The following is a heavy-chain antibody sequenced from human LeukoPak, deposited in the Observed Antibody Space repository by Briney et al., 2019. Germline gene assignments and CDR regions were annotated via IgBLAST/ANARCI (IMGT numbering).Heavy chain of an antibody. J-gene: IGHJ5*02. CDR1: GASISRTTYY. CDR3: ARKAAGWFDP. CDR2: VFHTGTA. D-gene: IGHD6-13*01. Sequence: SETLSLTCSVSGASISRTTYYWGWIRQPPGKGLEWIGSVFHTGTAYYNPSLRSRVTLSVDTSKNQFSLKMSSVTAADTAVYYCARKAAGWFDPWGQGTLVTVSS. V-gene: IGHV4-39*01.